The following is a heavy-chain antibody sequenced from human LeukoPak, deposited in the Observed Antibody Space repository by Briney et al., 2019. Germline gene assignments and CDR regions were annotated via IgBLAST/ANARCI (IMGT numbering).Heavy chain of an antibody. CDR1: GYSISSCYY. D-gene: IGHD6-6*01. Sequence: SETLSLTCTVSGYSISSCYYWGWIRQPPGKGLELIGSFYRSGSTYYNASLKSRVTISLDTSKNQFSLKLSSVTAADTAVYYCARDIDSSSSSAWFDPRRQGTLVTVPS. J-gene: IGHJ5*02. CDR2: FYRSGST. V-gene: IGHV4-38-2*02. CDR3: ARDIDSSSSSAWFDP.